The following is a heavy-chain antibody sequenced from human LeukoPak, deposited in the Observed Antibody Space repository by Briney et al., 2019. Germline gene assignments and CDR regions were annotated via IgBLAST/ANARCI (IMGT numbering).Heavy chain of an antibody. CDR2: IYPGDSDT. V-gene: IGHV5-51*01. J-gene: IGHJ4*02. Sequence: GESLKIPCKGSGYSFTSYWIGWVRQMPGKGLEWMGIIYPGDSDTRYSPSFQGQVTISADKSISTAYLQWSSLKASDTAMYYCALGGPYYYDSSGYYRDYWGQGTLVTVSS. CDR1: GYSFTSYW. D-gene: IGHD3-22*01. CDR3: ALGGPYYYDSSGYYRDY.